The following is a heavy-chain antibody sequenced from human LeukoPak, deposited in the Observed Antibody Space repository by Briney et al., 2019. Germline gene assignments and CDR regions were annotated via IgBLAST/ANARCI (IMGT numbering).Heavy chain of an antibody. CDR3: AREINIVVVPGAYYYYGMDV. CDR2: MNPNSGNT. Sequence: ASVKVSCKASGYTFTRYDINWVRQATGQGLEWMGRMNPNSGNTGYAQKFQGGVTMTRNTSISTAYMKLSSLRSEDTAVYYCAREINIVVVPGAYYYYGMDVWGQGTTVTVSS. D-gene: IGHD2-2*01. CDR1: GYTFTRYD. J-gene: IGHJ6*02. V-gene: IGHV1-8*01.